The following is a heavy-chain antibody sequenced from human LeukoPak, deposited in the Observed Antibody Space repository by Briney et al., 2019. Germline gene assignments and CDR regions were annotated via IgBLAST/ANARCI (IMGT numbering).Heavy chain of an antibody. V-gene: IGHV3-7*04. CDR1: GFTLGNYW. J-gene: IGHJ4*02. CDR2: INQDGTEK. CDR3: ARDVRPDY. Sequence: PGGSLRLSCAASGFTLGNYWMNWVRQAPGKGLEWVANINQDGTEKYYVESVEGRFTISRDNAKNSLYLQMNALRAEDTAVYYCARDVRPDYWGQGTLVTVST. D-gene: IGHD6-6*01.